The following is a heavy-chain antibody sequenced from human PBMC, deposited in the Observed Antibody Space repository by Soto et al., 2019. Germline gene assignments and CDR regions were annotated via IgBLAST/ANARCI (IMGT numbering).Heavy chain of an antibody. CDR1: GFTFSTYN. CDR3: VREWDFYYDY. Sequence: EVQLVESGGALVQPGGSLRLSCAASGFTFSTYNMNWVRLAPGKGLEWISFLTGSGFTKYYADSVKGPFSISRDNARNSLYLQMDSLRAEDTAVYFCVREWDFYYDYWGQGTLVTVSS. J-gene: IGHJ4*02. V-gene: IGHV3-48*01. CDR2: LTGSGFTK. D-gene: IGHD1-26*01.